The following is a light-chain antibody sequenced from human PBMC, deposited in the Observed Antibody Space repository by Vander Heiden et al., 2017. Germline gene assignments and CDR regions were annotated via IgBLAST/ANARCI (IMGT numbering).Light chain of an antibody. CDR2: DVG. CDR3: SSYTISSTVV. Sequence: QSALTQPASVSGSPGQPITISCTGTSSNIGGYNYVSWYQQYPGKAPKLIIYDVGNRPSGVSYRFSGSKSANTASLTISGLQAEDEADYYCSSYTISSTVVFGGGTKLTVL. J-gene: IGLJ2*01. CDR1: SSNIGGYNY. V-gene: IGLV2-14*03.